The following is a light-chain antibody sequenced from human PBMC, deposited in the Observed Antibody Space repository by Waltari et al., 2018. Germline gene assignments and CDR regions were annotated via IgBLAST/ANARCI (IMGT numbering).Light chain of an antibody. J-gene: IGLJ3*02. V-gene: IGLV8-61*01. Sequence: QTVVTQEPSLSVSPGGTVTLTCALSSGSVSSTSYASWYRQTPGQAPRTPVDKINNRSSGVPDRFSGSMLGNKAALTITGAQAEDESDYYCVLYMGSGIWVFGGGTKLTVL. CDR1: SGSVSSTSY. CDR3: VLYMGSGIWV. CDR2: KIN.